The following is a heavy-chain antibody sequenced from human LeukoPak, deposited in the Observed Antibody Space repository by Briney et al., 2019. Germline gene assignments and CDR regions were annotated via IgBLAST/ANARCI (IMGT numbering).Heavy chain of an antibody. D-gene: IGHD4-23*01. J-gene: IGHJ4*02. CDR3: AKDPTTVVTTLLDY. CDR1: GFTFSSYA. V-gene: IGHV3-23*01. Sequence: GGSLRLPCAASGFTFSSYAMSWVRQAPGKGLEWVSAISGSGGSTYYADSVKGRFTISRDNSKNTLYLQMNSLRAEDTAVYYCAKDPTTVVTTLLDYWGQGTLVTVSS. CDR2: ISGSGGST.